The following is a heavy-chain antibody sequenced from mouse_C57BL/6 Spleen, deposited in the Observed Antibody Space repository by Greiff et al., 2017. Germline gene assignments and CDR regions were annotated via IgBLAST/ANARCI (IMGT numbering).Heavy chain of an antibody. CDR2: ISGGGGNT. Sequence: EVKVVESGGGLVKPGGSLKLSCAASGFTFSSYTMSWVRQTPEKRLEWVATISGGGGNTYYPDSVKGRFTISRDNAKNTLYLQMSSLRSEDTALYYCARRNWDRGFDYWGQGTTLTVSS. D-gene: IGHD4-1*02. CDR1: GFTFSSYT. CDR3: ARRNWDRGFDY. V-gene: IGHV5-9*01. J-gene: IGHJ2*01.